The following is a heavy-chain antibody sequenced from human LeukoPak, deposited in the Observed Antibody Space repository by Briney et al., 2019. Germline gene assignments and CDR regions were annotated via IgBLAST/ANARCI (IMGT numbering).Heavy chain of an antibody. CDR3: AKRPDCSTTNCFRFQY. CDR2: ISGVGGSI. J-gene: IGHJ4*02. V-gene: IGHV3-23*01. CDR1: GFTFSTYA. D-gene: IGHD2-2*01. Sequence: GGSLRLYCAASGFTFSTYAMGWVRQAPGQGLEWVSSISGVGGSIYEAESVKGRFTISKDNSKDTLYLQMSSLRTEDTAVYYCAKRPDCSTTNCFRFQYWGEGTLVSVPS.